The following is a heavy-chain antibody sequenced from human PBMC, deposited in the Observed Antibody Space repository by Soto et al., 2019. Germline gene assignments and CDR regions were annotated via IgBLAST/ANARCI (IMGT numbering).Heavy chain of an antibody. V-gene: IGHV4-39*01. Sequence: SETLSLTCTVSGGSTRSSSYYWGWIRQPQGKGLEWIGSIYYSGSTYYNPSLKSRVTISVDTSKNQFSLKLSSVTAADTALYYYASRGHRDVPTVWGKGTTVTVSS. D-gene: IGHD2-2*01. J-gene: IGHJ6*04. CDR2: IYYSGST. CDR3: ASRGHRDVPTV. CDR1: GGSTRSSSYY.